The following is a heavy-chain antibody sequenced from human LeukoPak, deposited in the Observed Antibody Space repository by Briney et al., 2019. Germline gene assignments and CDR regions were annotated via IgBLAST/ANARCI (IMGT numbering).Heavy chain of an antibody. Sequence: GGSLRLSCAASGFTFSSYGMHWVRQALGKGLEWVAVIWYDGSNKYYADSVKGRFTISRDNSKNTLYLQMNSLRAEDTAVYYCAKVRVKYSSYLDAFDIWGQGTMVTVSS. D-gene: IGHD6-6*01. CDR2: IWYDGSNK. V-gene: IGHV3-33*06. J-gene: IGHJ3*02. CDR3: AKVRVKYSSYLDAFDI. CDR1: GFTFSSYG.